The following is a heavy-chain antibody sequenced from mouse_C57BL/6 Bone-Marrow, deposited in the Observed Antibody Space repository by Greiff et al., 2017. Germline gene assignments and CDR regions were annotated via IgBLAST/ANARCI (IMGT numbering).Heavy chain of an antibody. CDR1: GFTFSDYG. Sequence: DVHLVESGGGLVKPGGSLKLSCAASGFTFSDYGMHWVRQAPEQGLEWVAYISSGSSTIYYADKVKGRFTISRDNAKITLFLQLTSLRSEDTAMYYCASYCMDYWGQGTSVTVSS. J-gene: IGHJ4*01. D-gene: IGHD1-1*01. V-gene: IGHV5-17*01. CDR2: ISSGSSTI. CDR3: ASYCMDY.